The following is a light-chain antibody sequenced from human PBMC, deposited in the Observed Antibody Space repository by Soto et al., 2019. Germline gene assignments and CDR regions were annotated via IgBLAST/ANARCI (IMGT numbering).Light chain of an antibody. Sequence: DIVMTQSPLSLPVTPGEPASISCRSSQSLLHSNGYNYLDWYLQKPGQSPQLLIYLGSNRASGVPDRFSGSGSGTDFTLKISRVVAEDVGVYYCMQALQTPYTFGQGTKLEIK. V-gene: IGKV2-28*01. CDR3: MQALQTPYT. CDR2: LGS. J-gene: IGKJ2*01. CDR1: QSLLHSNGYNY.